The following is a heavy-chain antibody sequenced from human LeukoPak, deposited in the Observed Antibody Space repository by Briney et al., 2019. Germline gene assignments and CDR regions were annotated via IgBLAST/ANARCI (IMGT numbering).Heavy chain of an antibody. CDR3: ARAEVPAAIKSGAFDI. V-gene: IGHV3-33*01. CDR2: IWDEGSNK. CDR1: RFTFSNYG. D-gene: IGHD2-2*01. Sequence: PGRSLRLSCAASRFTFSNYGMHWVRQAPGKGLEWVAVIWDEGSNKYYADSVKGRFTISRDNSKNTLYLQMNSLRVEDTAVYYCARAEVPAAIKSGAFDIWGQGTMVTVSS. J-gene: IGHJ3*02.